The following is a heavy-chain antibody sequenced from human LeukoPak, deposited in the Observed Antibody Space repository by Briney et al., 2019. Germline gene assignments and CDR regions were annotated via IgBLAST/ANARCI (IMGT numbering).Heavy chain of an antibody. V-gene: IGHV1-8*01. D-gene: IGHD3-22*01. Sequence: ASVKVSCKASGYTFTSYDINWVRQATGQGLEWMGWMNPNSGNKGYAQKFQGRVTMTRNTSISTAYMELSSLRSEDTAVYYCAIYDSSGYYLSYWGQGTLVTVSS. J-gene: IGHJ4*02. CDR1: GYTFTSYD. CDR2: MNPNSGNK. CDR3: AIYDSSGYYLSY.